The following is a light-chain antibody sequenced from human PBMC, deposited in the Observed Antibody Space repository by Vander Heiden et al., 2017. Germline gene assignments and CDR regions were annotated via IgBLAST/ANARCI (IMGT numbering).Light chain of an antibody. CDR1: SPNIGAGYD. V-gene: IGLV1-40*01. Sequence: QSVLTQPPSVSGAPGQRVTISCTGSSPNIGAGYDVHGAPQLPGTPPKLLIYGNSNRPSWALDRVQCSKSGTAASLASTGLHAEDEADYYCQSYDSSLSGYVFGTETKVTVL. CDR3: QSYDSSLSGYV. CDR2: GNS. J-gene: IGLJ1*01.